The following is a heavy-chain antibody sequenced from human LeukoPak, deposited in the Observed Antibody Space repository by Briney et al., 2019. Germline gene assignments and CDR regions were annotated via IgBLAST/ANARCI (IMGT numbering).Heavy chain of an antibody. D-gene: IGHD3-10*01. J-gene: IGHJ4*02. Sequence: GGSLRLSCAASGFTFSSYATTWVRQAPGKGLEWVSFISGSGGTTYYADSVKGRFTISRDNSKNTLYLQMNSLRAEDTAVYYCAKDGRGSGSYYYFDYWGQGTLVTVSP. CDR1: GFTFSSYA. CDR2: ISGSGGTT. V-gene: IGHV3-23*01. CDR3: AKDGRGSGSYYYFDY.